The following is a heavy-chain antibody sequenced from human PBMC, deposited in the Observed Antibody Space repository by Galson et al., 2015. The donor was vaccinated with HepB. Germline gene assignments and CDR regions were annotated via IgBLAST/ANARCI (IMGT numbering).Heavy chain of an antibody. V-gene: IGHV4-4*07. Sequence: SETLSLTCTVSGGSISSYCWSWIRQPAGKGLEWIGRIYTSGSTNYNPSLKSRVTMSVDTSKNQFSLKLSSVTAADTAVYYCARDLSEYSLDLGYAFDIWGQGTMVTVSS. CDR3: ARDLSEYSLDLGYAFDI. D-gene: IGHD2-21*01. J-gene: IGHJ3*02. CDR2: IYTSGST. CDR1: GGSISSYC.